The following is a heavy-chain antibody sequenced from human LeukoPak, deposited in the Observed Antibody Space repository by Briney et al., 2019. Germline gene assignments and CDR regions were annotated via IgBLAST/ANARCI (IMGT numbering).Heavy chain of an antibody. Sequence: KPSQTLSLTCPVSSXSISSGVDYWSWIRQHPGKGLEWIGYIYYSGSTYYNPSLKSRVTISVDTSKNQFSLKLSSVTAADTAVYYCARGVRWLQLSYFDYWGQGTLVTVSS. D-gene: IGHD5-24*01. V-gene: IGHV4-31*03. CDR2: IYYSGST. J-gene: IGHJ4*02. CDR3: ARGVRWLQLSYFDY. CDR1: SXSISSGVDY.